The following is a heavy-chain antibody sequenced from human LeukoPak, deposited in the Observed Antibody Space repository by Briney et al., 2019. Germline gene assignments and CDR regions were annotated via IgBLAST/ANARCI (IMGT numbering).Heavy chain of an antibody. CDR2: VRGSSTDT. CDR1: GFTFSSYA. CDR3: AKTSRANSAYDSPFDY. Sequence: GGSLRLSCAASGFTFSSYAMSWVRQAPGKGLEWVSGVRGSSTDTYYTDSVKGRFTISRDNSKNTLYLQMNSLRAEDTAIYYCAKTSRANSAYDSPFDYWGQGTLVTVSS. J-gene: IGHJ4*02. V-gene: IGHV3-23*01. D-gene: IGHD5-12*01.